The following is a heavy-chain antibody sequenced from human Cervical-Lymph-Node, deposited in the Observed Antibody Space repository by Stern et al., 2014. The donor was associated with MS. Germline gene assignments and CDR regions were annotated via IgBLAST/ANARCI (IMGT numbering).Heavy chain of an antibody. CDR3: ARHDYGDYDYGMDV. Sequence: MQLVQSGAEVKKPGESLKISCQGSGYSFRSYWIGWVRQLPGKGLEWMGIIFPGDSNIRYGPSFQGQVSISADKSINTAYLQWRSLKASDTGMYYCARHDYGDYDYGMDVWGQGTTVTVSS. D-gene: IGHD4-17*01. CDR1: GYSFRSYW. CDR2: IFPGDSNI. V-gene: IGHV5-51*01. J-gene: IGHJ6*02.